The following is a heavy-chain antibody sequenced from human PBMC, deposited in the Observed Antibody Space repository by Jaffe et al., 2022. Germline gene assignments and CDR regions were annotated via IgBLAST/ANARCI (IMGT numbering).Heavy chain of an antibody. Sequence: EVQLLESGGSLVQPGGSLRLSCVASGFPYSTYAINWVRQAPGKGLEWVSTISISGGRTYYADSVKGRFTISKDNSKNTYLQMNSLRAEDTALYYCASRNLKHCSSISCYGPFDYWGQGTLVTVSS. J-gene: IGHJ4*02. CDR3: ASRNLKHCSSISCYGPFDY. V-gene: IGHV3-23*01. D-gene: IGHD2-2*01. CDR1: GFPYSTYA. CDR2: ISISGGRT.